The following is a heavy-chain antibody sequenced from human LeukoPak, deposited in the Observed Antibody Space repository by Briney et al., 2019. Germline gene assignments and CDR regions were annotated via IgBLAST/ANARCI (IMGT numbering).Heavy chain of an antibody. Sequence: SETLSLACTVSGGSISSSSFYWGWIRQPPGKGLEWIGSIYDSGSTFYNPSLESRLTISVDTSKNQFSLKLTSVTAADTAVYYCASGDRLYDGGNGPDYWGQGTLVTVSS. D-gene: IGHD4-23*01. CDR2: IYDSGST. CDR1: GGSISSSSFY. CDR3: ASGDRLYDGGNGPDY. V-gene: IGHV4-39*01. J-gene: IGHJ4*02.